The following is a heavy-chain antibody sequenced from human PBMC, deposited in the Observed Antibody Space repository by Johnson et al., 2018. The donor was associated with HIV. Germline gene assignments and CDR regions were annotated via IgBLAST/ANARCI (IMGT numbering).Heavy chain of an antibody. CDR1: GFTFSDYY. CDR3: AGEGGALDAFDI. Sequence: QVQLVESGGGLVKPGGSLRLSCAASGFTFSDYYMTWIRQAPGKGLEWVSYISSSGTTIYYTDSVKGRFTVSRDNSKNTLYLQMNSLRAEDTAVYYCAGEGGALDAFDIWGQGTMVTVSS. V-gene: IGHV3-11*04. D-gene: IGHD1-26*01. J-gene: IGHJ3*02. CDR2: ISSSGTTI.